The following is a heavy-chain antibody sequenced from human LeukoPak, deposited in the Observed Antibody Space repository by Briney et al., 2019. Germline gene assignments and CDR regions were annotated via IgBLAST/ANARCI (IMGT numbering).Heavy chain of an antibody. D-gene: IGHD3-22*01. Sequence: GGSLRLSCAASGFTFSSYSMNWVRQAPGKGLEWVSYISSSSSTIYYADSVKGRFTISRDNAKNSLYLQMNSLRAEDTAVYYCAKDDSSGYYATAYFDYWGQGTLVTVSS. J-gene: IGHJ4*02. CDR3: AKDDSSGYYATAYFDY. CDR2: ISSSSSTI. CDR1: GFTFSSYS. V-gene: IGHV3-48*04.